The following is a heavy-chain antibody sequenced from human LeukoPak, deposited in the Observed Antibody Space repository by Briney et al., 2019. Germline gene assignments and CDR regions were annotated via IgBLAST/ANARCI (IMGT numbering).Heavy chain of an antibody. Sequence: QTLSLTCAISGDSVSSNSAAWNWIRQSPSRGLEWLGRTFYRSKWYNDYEVSVKSRITINPDTSKNHFSLQLSSVTPEDTAMYYCARETSSSTWGFDYWGQGTLVTVSS. CDR2: TFYRSKWYN. CDR1: GDSVSSNSAA. V-gene: IGHV6-1*01. CDR3: ARETSSSTWGFDY. D-gene: IGHD6-6*01. J-gene: IGHJ4*02.